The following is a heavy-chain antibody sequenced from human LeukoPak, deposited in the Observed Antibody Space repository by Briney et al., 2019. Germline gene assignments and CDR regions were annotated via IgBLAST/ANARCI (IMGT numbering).Heavy chain of an antibody. CDR2: INWNGGST. Sequence: GGSLRLSCAASGFTFDDYGMSWVRQAPGKGLEWVSGINWNGGSTGYADSVKGRFTISRDNAKNSLYLQMNSLRAEDAAVYYCAKDLGEFRATLFDYWGQGTLVTVSS. CDR3: AKDLGEFRATLFDY. J-gene: IGHJ4*02. CDR1: GFTFDDYG. V-gene: IGHV3-20*04. D-gene: IGHD1-26*01.